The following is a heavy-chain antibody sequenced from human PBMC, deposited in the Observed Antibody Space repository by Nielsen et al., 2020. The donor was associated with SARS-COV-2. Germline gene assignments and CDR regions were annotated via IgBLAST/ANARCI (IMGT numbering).Heavy chain of an antibody. Sequence: ASVKVSCKPSGYTFTSCYMHWVRQAPGQGLEWMRIINPTGGSTSYAQKFQGRVTMTRDTSTTIVYMELSSLRSEDTAVYYCAAMRSGYTSSWYISNNYYYMDVWGKGTTVTVSS. CDR1: GYTFTSCY. CDR2: INPTGGST. D-gene: IGHD6-13*01. CDR3: AAMRSGYTSSWYISNNYYYMDV. J-gene: IGHJ6*03. V-gene: IGHV1-46*01.